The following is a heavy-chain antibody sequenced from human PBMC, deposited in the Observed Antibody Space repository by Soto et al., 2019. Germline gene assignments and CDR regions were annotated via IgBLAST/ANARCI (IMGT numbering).Heavy chain of an antibody. J-gene: IGHJ3*02. D-gene: IGHD3-10*01. Sequence: GASVKVSCKASGYTFTSYGISWVRQAPGQGLEWMGWISAYYGNTNNAQKLQGRATMPLDTSMQAAYMEPRRQRSDDTAVYYCARDGRKLLWFGELHEPNTFDIWGQGTMVTVSS. CDR1: GYTFTSYG. CDR2: ISAYYGNT. CDR3: ARDGRKLLWFGELHEPNTFDI. V-gene: IGHV1-18*04.